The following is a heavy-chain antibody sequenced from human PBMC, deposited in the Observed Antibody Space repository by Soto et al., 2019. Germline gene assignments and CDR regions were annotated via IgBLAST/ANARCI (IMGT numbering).Heavy chain of an antibody. CDR1: GFTFSYYW. CDR2: IHSDGSST. CDR3: AIGDRGAFDL. V-gene: IGHV3-74*01. D-gene: IGHD1-26*01. J-gene: IGHJ3*01. Sequence: EVQLVESGGGLVRPGGSLRLSCAASGFTFSYYWMHWVRQAPGKGLVWVSRIHSDGSSTTYADFVKGRFIISRDNARKAVDLQMDSVRVEDTAVYYCAIGDRGAFDLWGQGAVVTVSS.